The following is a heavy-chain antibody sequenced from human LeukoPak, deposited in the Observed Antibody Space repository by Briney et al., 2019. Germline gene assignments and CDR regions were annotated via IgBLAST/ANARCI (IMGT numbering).Heavy chain of an antibody. J-gene: IGHJ6*03. CDR1: GFTFSSYS. D-gene: IGHD3-3*01. Sequence: GGSLRLSCAASGFTFSSYSMNWVRQAPGKGLEWVSYISSSSSTIYYADSVKGRFTTSRDNAKNSLYLQMNSLRAEDTAVYYCARDGSVNYDFWSGYYGYYYYMDVWGKGTTVTVSS. CDR2: ISSSSSTI. CDR3: ARDGSVNYDFWSGYYGYYYYMDV. V-gene: IGHV3-48*01.